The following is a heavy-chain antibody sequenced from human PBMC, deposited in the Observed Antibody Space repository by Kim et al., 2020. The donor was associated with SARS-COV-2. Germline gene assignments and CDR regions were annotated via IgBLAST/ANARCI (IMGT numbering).Heavy chain of an antibody. J-gene: IGHJ5*02. CDR3: MTWLSGRAWFDP. V-gene: IGHV3-9*01. CDR2: ISWNSGSI. D-gene: IGHD3-22*01. CDR1: GFTFGDYA. Sequence: GGSLRLSCAASGFTFGDYAMHWVRQAPGKGLEWVSGISWNSGSIGYADSVKGRFTISRDNAKNSLYLQMNSLRAEDTALYYCMTWLSGRAWFDPWGQGTLVTVSS.